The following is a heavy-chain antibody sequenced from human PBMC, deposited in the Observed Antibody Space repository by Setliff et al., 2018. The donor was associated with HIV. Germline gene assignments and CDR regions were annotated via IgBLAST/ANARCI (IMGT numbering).Heavy chain of an antibody. Sequence: PSETLSLTCTVSGGSISGGGYYWSWIRQHPGKGLEWIGYIYYSGSTYYNPSLSSRVTISVDTSTNQFSLKLSSVTAADTAVYYCARGSRGYSYAYYYYMDVWGKGTTVTVSS. CDR3: ARGSRGYSYAYYYYMDV. CDR2: IYYSGST. J-gene: IGHJ6*03. CDR1: GGSISGGGYY. V-gene: IGHV4-31*03. D-gene: IGHD5-18*01.